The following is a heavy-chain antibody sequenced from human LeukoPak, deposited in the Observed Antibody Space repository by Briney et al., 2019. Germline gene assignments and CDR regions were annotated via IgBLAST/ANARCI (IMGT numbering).Heavy chain of an antibody. D-gene: IGHD3-10*01. CDR2: ISSSSSTI. Sequence: PGGSLRLSCAASGFTFSSYSMNWVRQAPGKGLEWVSYISSSSSTIYYADSVKGRFTISRDNAKNSLYLQMNSLRAEDTAVYYCARTWITMVRGVTFDPWGQGTLVTVSS. CDR1: GFTFSSYS. V-gene: IGHV3-48*04. J-gene: IGHJ5*02. CDR3: ARTWITMVRGVTFDP.